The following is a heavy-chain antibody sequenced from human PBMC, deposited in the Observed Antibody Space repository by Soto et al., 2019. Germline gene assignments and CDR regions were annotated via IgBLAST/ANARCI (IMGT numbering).Heavy chain of an antibody. J-gene: IGHJ4*01. D-gene: IGHD3-22*01. Sequence: GGSLRLSCAASGFTFSNAWINWVRQAPGKGLEWVGRVKSKNDGATTDFAAPVKGRFAISRDDSKNMVYLEMNSLQTEDTAIYYCTTDSYITSIIVRFDYWGHGTLVTVS. CDR1: GFTFSNAW. CDR3: TTDSYITSIIVRFDY. V-gene: IGHV3-15*07. CDR2: VKSKNDGATT.